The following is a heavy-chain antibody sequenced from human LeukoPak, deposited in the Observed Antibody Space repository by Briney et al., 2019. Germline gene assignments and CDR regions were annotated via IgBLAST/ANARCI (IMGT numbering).Heavy chain of an antibody. D-gene: IGHD3-22*01. V-gene: IGHV4-59*01. CDR1: GGSISAYY. CDR3: AREYYYDSSGYPIYYMDV. CDR2: IYYSGST. Sequence: PSETLSLTCTVSGGSISAYYWSWIRQPPGKGLEWIGYIYYSGSTNYNPSLKSRVTISVDTSKNQFSLKLSSVTAADTAVYYCAREYYYDSSGYPIYYMDVWGKGTTVTISS. J-gene: IGHJ6*03.